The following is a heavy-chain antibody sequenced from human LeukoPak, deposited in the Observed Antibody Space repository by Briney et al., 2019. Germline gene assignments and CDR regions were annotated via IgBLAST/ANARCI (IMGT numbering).Heavy chain of an antibody. J-gene: IGHJ6*04. V-gene: IGHV3-48*03. CDR1: GFTFSSYE. D-gene: IGHD3-10*02. CDR2: ISSSGSTI. Sequence: GGSLRLSCAASGFTFSSYEMNWVRQAPGKGLEWVSYISSSGSTIYYTDSVKGRFTISRDNAKNSLYLQMNSLRAEDTAVYYCAEIGITMIGGVWGKGTTVTISS. CDR3: AEIGITMIGGV.